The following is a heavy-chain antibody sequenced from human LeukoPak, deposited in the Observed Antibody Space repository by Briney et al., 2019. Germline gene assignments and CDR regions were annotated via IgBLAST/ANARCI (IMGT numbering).Heavy chain of an antibody. D-gene: IGHD2-2*02. CDR3: ARAASVVVPAAIGLDP. Sequence: SVKVSCKASGGTFSSYAISWVRQSPGQGLEWMGGIIPIFGTANYAQKFQGRVTITADESTSTAYMELSSLRSEDTAVYYSARAASVVVPAAIGLDPWGQGTLVTVSS. J-gene: IGHJ5*02. CDR2: IIPIFGTA. CDR1: GGTFSSYA. V-gene: IGHV1-69*13.